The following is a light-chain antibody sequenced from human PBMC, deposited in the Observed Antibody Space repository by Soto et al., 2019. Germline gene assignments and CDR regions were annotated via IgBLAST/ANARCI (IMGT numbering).Light chain of an antibody. CDR3: QQANSFPIT. Sequence: DIQMTQSPSTLSASVGDRVTITCRASQSISNRLAWYHQKPGKTPNLLIYDASNLGSGVPSRFSGSGSGTDFTLTISCLQSEDFATYYCQQANSFPITFGQGTRLEI. CDR1: QSISNR. CDR2: DAS. J-gene: IGKJ5*01. V-gene: IGKV1-5*01.